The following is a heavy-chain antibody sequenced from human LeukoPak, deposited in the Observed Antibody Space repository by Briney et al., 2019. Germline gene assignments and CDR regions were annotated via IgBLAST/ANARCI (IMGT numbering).Heavy chain of an antibody. D-gene: IGHD2-2*01. CDR2: ISGSGGST. J-gene: IGHJ4*02. Sequence: GGSLRLSCAASGFTFSSYAMSWVRQAPGKGLEWVSAISGSGGSTYYADSVKGRFTISRDNSKNTLYLQMNSLRAEDTAVYYCARGLINLYCSSTSCPCDYWGQGTLVTVSS. V-gene: IGHV3-23*01. CDR1: GFTFSSYA. CDR3: ARGLINLYCSSTSCPCDY.